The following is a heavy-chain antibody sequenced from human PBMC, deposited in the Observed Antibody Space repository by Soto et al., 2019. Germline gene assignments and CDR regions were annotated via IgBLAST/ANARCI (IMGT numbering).Heavy chain of an antibody. V-gene: IGHV4-30-4*01. CDR2: IYYSGST. CDR3: ARDAPEKDIVVVVAATSGAHDAFDI. J-gene: IGHJ3*02. CDR1: GGSISSGDYY. Sequence: PSETLSLTCTVSGGSISSGDYYWSWIRQPPGKGLEWIGYIYYSGSTYYNPSLKSRVTISVDTSKNQFSLKLSSVTAADTAVYYCARDAPEKDIVVVVAATSGAHDAFDIWGQGTMVTVSS. D-gene: IGHD2-15*01.